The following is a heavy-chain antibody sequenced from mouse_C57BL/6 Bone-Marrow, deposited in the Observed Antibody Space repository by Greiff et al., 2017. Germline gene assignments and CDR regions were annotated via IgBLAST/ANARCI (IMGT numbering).Heavy chain of an antibody. CDR2: IYPGSGNT. CDR3: TRSADYYGSSLYWYFDV. D-gene: IGHD1-1*01. J-gene: IGHJ1*03. CDR1: GYTFTDYY. V-gene: IGHV1-84*01. Sequence: VQLVESGPELVKPGASVKISCKASGYTFTDYYINWVKQRPGQGLEWIGWIYPGSGNTKYNEKFKGKATLTVDTSSSTAYMQLSSLTSEDSAVYFCTRSADYYGSSLYWYFDVWGTGTTVTVSS.